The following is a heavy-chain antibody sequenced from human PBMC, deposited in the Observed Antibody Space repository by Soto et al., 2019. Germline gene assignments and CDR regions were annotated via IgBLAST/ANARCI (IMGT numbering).Heavy chain of an antibody. D-gene: IGHD6-13*01. CDR3: AREGGIAAAGTYCFDY. J-gene: IGHJ4*02. Sequence: QVQLVQSGAEVKKPGSSVKVSCKASGGTFSSYAISWVRQAPGQGLEWMGGIIPIFGTANYAQKFQGRVTITADESTSTAYMELSSLGSDDTAVYYCAREGGIAAAGTYCFDYWGQGTLVTVSS. CDR2: IIPIFGTA. CDR1: GGTFSSYA. V-gene: IGHV1-69*01.